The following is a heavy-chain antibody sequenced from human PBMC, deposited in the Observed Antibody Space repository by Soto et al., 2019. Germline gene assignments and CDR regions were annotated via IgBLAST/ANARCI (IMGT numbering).Heavy chain of an antibody. CDR2: IIPIFGTA. CDR3: ARHSCCSTPNYYYGMDV. D-gene: IGHD2-15*01. Sequence: QVQLVQSGAEVKKPGSSVKVSCKASGGTFSSYAISWVRQAPGQGLEWMGGIIPIFGTANYAQKFQGRVTITADESTSTAYMELSSLRSEDTAVYYYARHSCCSTPNYYYGMDVWGQGTTVTVSS. J-gene: IGHJ6*02. CDR1: GGTFSSYA. V-gene: IGHV1-69*12.